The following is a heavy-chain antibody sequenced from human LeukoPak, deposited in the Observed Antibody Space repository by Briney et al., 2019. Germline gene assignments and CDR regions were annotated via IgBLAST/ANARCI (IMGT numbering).Heavy chain of an antibody. D-gene: IGHD3-22*01. J-gene: IGHJ6*02. CDR2: ISYDGSNK. Sequence: PGGSLRLSCAASGFTFSSYAMHWVRQAPGKGLEWVAVISYDGSNKYYADSVKGRFTISRDNSKNTLYLQMNSLRAEDTAVYYCARTTYYYDSSGYYPYYYYGMDVWGQGTTVTVSS. V-gene: IGHV3-30-3*01. CDR3: ARTTYYYDSSGYYPYYYYGMDV. CDR1: GFTFSSYA.